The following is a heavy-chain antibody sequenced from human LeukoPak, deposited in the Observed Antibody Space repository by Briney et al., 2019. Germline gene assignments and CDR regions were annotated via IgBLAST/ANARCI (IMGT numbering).Heavy chain of an antibody. Sequence: GGSLRLSCVASGFTFSSYWMSWVRQAPGKGLEWVANIKPDGGEIHFVDSMKSRFTISRDNAKNSLYLQMNSLRGDDTAVYYCARSGYSHSWDYWGQGTLVIVSS. V-gene: IGHV3-7*03. CDR1: GFTFSSYW. D-gene: IGHD5-12*01. J-gene: IGHJ4*02. CDR3: ARSGYSHSWDY. CDR2: IKPDGGEI.